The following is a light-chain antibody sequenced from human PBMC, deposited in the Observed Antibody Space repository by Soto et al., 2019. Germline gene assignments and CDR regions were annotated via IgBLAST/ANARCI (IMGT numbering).Light chain of an antibody. CDR3: QQYNSYSLT. V-gene: IGKV1-5*01. CDR2: DAS. CDR1: QSISSW. Sequence: DIQMTQSPSTLSASVGDRGTIPCRASQSISSWLAWYQQKPGKAPKLLIYDASSLESGVPSRFSGSGSGTEFTLTISSLQPDDFATYYCQQYNSYSLTFGQGTKVDIK. J-gene: IGKJ1*01.